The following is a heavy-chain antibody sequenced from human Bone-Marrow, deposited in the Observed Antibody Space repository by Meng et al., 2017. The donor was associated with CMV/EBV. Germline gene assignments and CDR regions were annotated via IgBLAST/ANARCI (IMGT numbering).Heavy chain of an antibody. D-gene: IGHD2-21*01. CDR2: ISCDESNK. J-gene: IGHJ4*02. CDR3: ARGAGVVVIDSYYFDY. Sequence: FPFKCVAKPWVRRSPGKGLEWVAVISCDESNKYYADSVKGRFTISRDNSKNTLYLQMNSLRAEDTAVYYCARGAGVVVIDSYYFDYWGQGTLVTVSS. V-gene: IGHV3-30*04. CDR1: FPFKCVA.